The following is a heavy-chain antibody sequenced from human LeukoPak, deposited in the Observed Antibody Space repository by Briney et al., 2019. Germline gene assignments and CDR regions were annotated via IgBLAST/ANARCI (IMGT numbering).Heavy chain of an antibody. CDR3: SKGGNYAPLDY. CDR1: GFTFSNSP. Sequence: PGGSLRLSCTASGFTFSNSPMTWVRQAPGKGLEWVSAISTSGTDTIYTDSVKGRFTIFRDNSRNTLYLQMNSLRAEDTAVYYCSKGGNYAPLDYWGQGTLVTVSS. V-gene: IGHV3-23*01. J-gene: IGHJ4*02. D-gene: IGHD1-7*01. CDR2: ISTSGTDT.